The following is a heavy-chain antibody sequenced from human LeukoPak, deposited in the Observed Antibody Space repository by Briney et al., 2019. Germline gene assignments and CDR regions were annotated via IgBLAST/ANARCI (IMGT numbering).Heavy chain of an antibody. D-gene: IGHD3-10*01. Sequence: RGSLRLSCAASGFTFSSYSMNWVRQAPGKGLEWVSSITSSRSYIYYADSVKGRFTISRDNAKNSLYLQMNSLRAEDTAVYYCAREPGYYGSGTVGWYFDLWGRGTLVTVSS. CDR3: AREPGYYGSGTVGWYFDL. V-gene: IGHV3-21*01. CDR1: GFTFSSYS. CDR2: ITSSRSYI. J-gene: IGHJ2*01.